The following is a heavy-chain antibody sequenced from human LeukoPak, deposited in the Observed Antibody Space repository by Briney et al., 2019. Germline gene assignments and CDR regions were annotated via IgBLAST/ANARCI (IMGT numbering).Heavy chain of an antibody. CDR1: GFTFSSYA. Sequence: GGSLRLSCAASGFTFSSYAMSWVRQAPGKGLEGVSAISGSGGSTYYSHSVKGRFTISRDNSKNTLYLQMNSLRAEDTAVYYCAKVSPSESSGFLGFDPWGQGTLVTVSS. V-gene: IGHV3-23*01. CDR2: ISGSGGST. J-gene: IGHJ5*02. D-gene: IGHD6-19*01. CDR3: AKVSPSESSGFLGFDP.